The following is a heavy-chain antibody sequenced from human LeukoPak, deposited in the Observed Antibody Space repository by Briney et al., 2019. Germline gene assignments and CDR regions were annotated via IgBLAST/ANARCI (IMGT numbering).Heavy chain of an antibody. CDR2: IYTSGST. CDR1: GGSISSGSYY. J-gene: IGHJ3*02. CDR3: ARDHYDFWSGTGAFDI. V-gene: IGHV4-61*02. D-gene: IGHD3-3*01. Sequence: PSQTLSLTCTVSGGSISSGSYYWSWIRQPAGKGLEWIGRIYTSGSTNYNPSLKSRVTISVDTSKNQFSLKLSSVTAADMAVYYCARDHYDFWSGTGAFDIWGQGTMVTVSS.